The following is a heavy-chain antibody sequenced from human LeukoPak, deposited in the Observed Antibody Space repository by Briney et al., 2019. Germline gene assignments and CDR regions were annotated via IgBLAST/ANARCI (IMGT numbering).Heavy chain of an antibody. CDR1: GGTFSSYA. J-gene: IGHJ6*02. Sequence: SVKVSCKASGGTFSSYAISWVRQAPGQGLEWMGGIIPIFGTANYAQKFQGRVTITADESTSTAYMELSSLRSEDTAVYYCARTGPAGTTSYGMDVWGQGTTVTVSS. D-gene: IGHD6-19*01. V-gene: IGHV1-69*13. CDR2: IIPIFGTA. CDR3: ARTGPAGTTSYGMDV.